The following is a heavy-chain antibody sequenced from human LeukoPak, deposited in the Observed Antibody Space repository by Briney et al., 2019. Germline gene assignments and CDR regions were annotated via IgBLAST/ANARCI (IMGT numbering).Heavy chain of an antibody. J-gene: IGHJ4*02. CDR1: GFTFSNAW. CDR3: TTTYYYGSGSYNGY. Sequence: GGSLRLSCAASGFTFSNAWMSWVRQAPGKGLEWVGRIKSKTDGGTTDYAAPVKGRFTISRDDSKNTLYLQMNSQKTEDTAVYYCTTTYYYGSGSYNGYWGQGTLVTVSS. D-gene: IGHD3-10*01. V-gene: IGHV3-15*01. CDR2: IKSKTDGGTT.